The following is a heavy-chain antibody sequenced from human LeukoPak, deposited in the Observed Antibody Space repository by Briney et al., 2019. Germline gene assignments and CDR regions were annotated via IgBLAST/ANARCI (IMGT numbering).Heavy chain of an antibody. J-gene: IGHJ4*02. V-gene: IGHV1-18*04. CDR1: GYTFTGYY. CDR2: ISAYNGNT. D-gene: IGHD3-22*01. CDR3: ARSTKTYYYDSSGSYFDY. Sequence: ASVKVSCKASGYTFTGYYMHWVRQAPGQGLEWMGWISAYNGNTNYAQKLQGSVTITADKSTSTAYMELSSLRSEDTAVYYCARSTKTYYYDSSGSYFDYWGQGTLVTVSS.